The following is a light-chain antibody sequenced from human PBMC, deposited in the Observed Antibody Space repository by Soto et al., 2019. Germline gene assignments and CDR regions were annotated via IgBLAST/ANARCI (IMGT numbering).Light chain of an antibody. CDR3: QKYNSAPRT. CDR1: QGISNY. Sequence: DIQMTQSPSSLSASVGDRVTITCRASQGISNYLAWYQQKPGKVPKLLIYAASTLQSGVPSRFSGSGSGTEFTLTIRSLQPEDVTTYYCQKYNSAPRTFGQGTKVEIK. CDR2: AAS. J-gene: IGKJ1*01. V-gene: IGKV1-27*01.